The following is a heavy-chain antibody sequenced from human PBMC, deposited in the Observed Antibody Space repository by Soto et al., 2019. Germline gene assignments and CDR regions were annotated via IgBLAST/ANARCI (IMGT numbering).Heavy chain of an antibody. V-gene: IGHV1-2*04. CDR2: INPNSGGT. D-gene: IGHD6-13*01. Sequence: GASVKVSCKASGYTFTGYYMHWVRQAPGQGLEWMGWINPNSGGTNYAQKFQGWVTMTRDTSISTAYMELSRLRSDDTAVYYCARASIAAAGTDFQHWGQGTLVTVSS. CDR3: ARASIAAAGTDFQH. CDR1: GYTFTGYY. J-gene: IGHJ1*01.